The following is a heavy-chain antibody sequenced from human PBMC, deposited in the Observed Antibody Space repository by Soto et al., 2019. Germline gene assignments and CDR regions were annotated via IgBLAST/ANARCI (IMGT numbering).Heavy chain of an antibody. V-gene: IGHV6-1*01. CDR1: GDSVSSNSAA. CDR3: ARGVLFGDFWSGYYRGFLDY. D-gene: IGHD3-3*01. Sequence: QVQLQQSGPGLVKPSQTLSLTCAISGDSVSSNSAAWNWIRQSPSRGLEWLGRTYYRSKWYNDYAVSVKSRITINPDTSKNQFSLQLNSVTPEDTAVYYCARGVLFGDFWSGYYRGFLDYWGQGTLVTVSS. CDR2: TYYRSKWYN. J-gene: IGHJ4*02.